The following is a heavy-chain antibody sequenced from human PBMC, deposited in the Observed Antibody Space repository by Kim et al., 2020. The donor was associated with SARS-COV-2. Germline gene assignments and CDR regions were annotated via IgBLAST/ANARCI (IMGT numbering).Heavy chain of an antibody. CDR3: ARGGYTHDM. CDR2: SPI. V-gene: IGHV3-48*02. Sequence: SPIYYADSVKARFTISRDKAKSSLYLQMTSLGDEDTAVYYCARGGYTHDMWGQGTLVTVSS. J-gene: IGHJ4*02. D-gene: IGHD5-18*01.